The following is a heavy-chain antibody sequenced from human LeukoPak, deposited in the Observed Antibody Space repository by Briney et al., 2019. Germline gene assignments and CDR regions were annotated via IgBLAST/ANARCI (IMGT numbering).Heavy chain of an antibody. CDR2: IYYSGST. D-gene: IGHD4-11*01. Sequence: PSETLSLTCTVSGGSISSSSYYWGWIRQPPGKGLEWIGSIYYSGSTYYNPSLKSRVTISVDTSKNQFSLKLSSVTAADTAVYYCARMLVDEGNYHDAFDIWGQGTLVTVSS. V-gene: IGHV4-39*07. J-gene: IGHJ3*02. CDR3: ARMLVDEGNYHDAFDI. CDR1: GGSISSSSYY.